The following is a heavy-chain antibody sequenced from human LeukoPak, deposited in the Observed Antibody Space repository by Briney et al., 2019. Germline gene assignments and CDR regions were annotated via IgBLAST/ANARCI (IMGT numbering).Heavy chain of an antibody. CDR2: INHSGST. J-gene: IGHJ2*01. Sequence: GSLRLSCAASGFTFSSYAMSWVRQPPGKGLERIGEINHSGSTNYNPSLKSRVTISVDTSKNQFSLKLSSVTAADTAVYYCARDHTRITIFGVVPPDWYFDLWGRGTLVTVSS. D-gene: IGHD3-3*01. CDR3: ARDHTRITIFGVVPPDWYFDL. V-gene: IGHV4-34*01. CDR1: GFTFSSYA.